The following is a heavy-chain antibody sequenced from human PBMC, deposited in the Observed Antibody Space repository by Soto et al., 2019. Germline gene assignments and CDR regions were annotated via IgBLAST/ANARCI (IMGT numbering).Heavy chain of an antibody. CDR3: ARLFCSSSTCDSWFDP. CDR2: IDPRDSYT. J-gene: IGHJ5*02. Sequence: PGESLKISFTGFGYTFTTFWISWVRQMPVRGLEWMGRIDPRDSYTNYSPSFQGQVTISADKSISTAYLQWGSLKASDTAMYYCARLFCSSSTCDSWFDPWGQGTLVTVSS. CDR1: GYTFTTFW. D-gene: IGHD2-2*01. V-gene: IGHV5-10-1*01.